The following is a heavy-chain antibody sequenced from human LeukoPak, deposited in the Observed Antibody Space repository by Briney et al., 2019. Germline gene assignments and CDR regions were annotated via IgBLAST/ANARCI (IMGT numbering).Heavy chain of an antibody. V-gene: IGHV4-59*12. D-gene: IGHD6-6*01. Sequence: PSETLSLTCTVSGGSISNYYWNWHRQPQGKGLEWIGYIYYSGNTNYNPSHKRRVTISEETSKKKFSQKRSSVTAADTAVYYCARRLSIAARPFYFFDYWGQGTLVTVSS. CDR1: GGSISNYY. CDR2: IYYSGNT. J-gene: IGHJ4*02. CDR3: ARRLSIAARPFYFFDY.